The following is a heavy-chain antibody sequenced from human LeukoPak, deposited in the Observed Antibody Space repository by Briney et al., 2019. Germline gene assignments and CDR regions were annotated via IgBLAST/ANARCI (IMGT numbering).Heavy chain of an antibody. D-gene: IGHD4-17*01. CDR1: GLTVTDNY. J-gene: IGHJ4*02. Sequence: GASLRLSCALSGLTVTDNYMSWVGQAPGKGLEWVSLIFPNGNTYYADFVQGRFSISRDNSKNTLFLDMSGLRAEDTAVFFCARANPVYGDFDYWGQGTLVTVSS. CDR2: IFPNGNT. V-gene: IGHV3-53*01. CDR3: ARANPVYGDFDY.